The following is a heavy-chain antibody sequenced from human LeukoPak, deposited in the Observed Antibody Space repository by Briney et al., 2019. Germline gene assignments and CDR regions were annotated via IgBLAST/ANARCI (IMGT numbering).Heavy chain of an antibody. CDR1: GYTFTSYG. CDR3: ARDDYGSGKNDPYYFDY. D-gene: IGHD3-10*01. Sequence: GASVKVSCKASGYTFTSYGISWVRQAPGQGLEWMGWISAYNGNTNYAQKLQGRVTMTTDTSTSTAYMELSSLRSEDTAVYYCARDDYGSGKNDPYYFDYWGQGTLVTVSS. J-gene: IGHJ4*02. V-gene: IGHV1-18*01. CDR2: ISAYNGNT.